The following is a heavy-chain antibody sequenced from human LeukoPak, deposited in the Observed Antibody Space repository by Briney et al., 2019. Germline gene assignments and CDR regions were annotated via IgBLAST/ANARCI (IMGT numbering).Heavy chain of an antibody. CDR2: IYYSGST. V-gene: IGHV4-39*07. CDR3: ARGHYYFDY. J-gene: IGHJ4*02. CDR1: GGSISSSSYY. Sequence: SETLSLTCTVSGGSISSSSYYWGWIRQPPGKGLEWIGSIYYSGSTYYNPSLKSRVTISVDTSKNQFSLKLSSVTAADTAVYYCARGHYYFDYWGQGTLVTVSS.